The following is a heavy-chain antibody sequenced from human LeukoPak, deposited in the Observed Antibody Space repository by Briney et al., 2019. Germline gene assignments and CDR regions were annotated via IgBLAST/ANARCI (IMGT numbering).Heavy chain of an antibody. CDR2: IYPGDSDT. J-gene: IGHJ3*02. D-gene: IGHD2-15*01. CDR3: AVPSAATQDAFDI. Sequence: GESLKISCKGSGYSFTSYWIGWVRQMPGKGLEWMGIIYPGDSDTRYSPSFQGQVTISADKSISTAYLQWSSLKASDTAMYYCAVPSAATQDAFDIWGQGTMVTVSS. CDR1: GYSFTSYW. V-gene: IGHV5-51*01.